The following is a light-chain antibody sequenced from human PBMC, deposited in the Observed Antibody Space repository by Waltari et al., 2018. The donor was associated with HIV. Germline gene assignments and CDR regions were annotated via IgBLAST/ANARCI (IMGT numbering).Light chain of an antibody. V-gene: IGLV1-40*01. CDR1: RSHFGAGYD. Sequence: SVLTQPPSVSGDTGQRVTIPCNGSRSHFGAGYDVPWYQLFPGTAPKLLIFDDNNRLSGGPGGCAGAKAGHSASLAITGLQAADEAEYYCQSYDNSLSGWVFGGGTKLTVL. J-gene: IGLJ3*02. CDR3: QSYDNSLSGWV. CDR2: DDN.